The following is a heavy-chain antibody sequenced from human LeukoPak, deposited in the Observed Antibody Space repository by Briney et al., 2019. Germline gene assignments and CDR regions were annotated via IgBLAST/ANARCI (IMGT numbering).Heavy chain of an antibody. D-gene: IGHD4-17*01. CDR2: VDPSDSYT. Sequence: PGESLKISCKGSGYSFTSYWISWVRQMPGKGLEWMGRVDPSDSYTNYSPSFQGHVAISADKSISTAYLQWSSLKASDTAMYYCALQVQPVTTDYWGQGTLVTVSS. CDR3: ALQVQPVTTDY. CDR1: GYSFTSYW. V-gene: IGHV5-10-1*01. J-gene: IGHJ4*02.